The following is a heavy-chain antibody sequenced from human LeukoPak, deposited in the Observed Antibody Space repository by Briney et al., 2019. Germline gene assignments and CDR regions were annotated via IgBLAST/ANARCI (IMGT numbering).Heavy chain of an antibody. Sequence: GGSLRLSCAASGFTFSSYAMHWVRQAPSKGLEWVAVISYDGSNKYYADSVKGRFTISRDNSKNTLYLQMNSLRAEDTAVYYCARELDYWGQGTLVTVSS. J-gene: IGHJ4*02. V-gene: IGHV3-30-3*01. CDR1: GFTFSSYA. CDR2: ISYDGSNK. CDR3: ARELDY.